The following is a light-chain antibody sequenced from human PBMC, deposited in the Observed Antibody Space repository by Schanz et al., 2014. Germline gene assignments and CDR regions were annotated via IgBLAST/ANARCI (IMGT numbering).Light chain of an antibody. Sequence: EIVMTQSPATLSVSPGERATLSCRASQSVSSSYFAWFQQKPGQAPRLLIYDASARATGIPDRFSGSGSGTEFTLTISSLQSEDFATYYCQQYNTWSLFSFGPGTQVDIK. CDR1: QSVSSSY. CDR2: DAS. J-gene: IGKJ3*01. CDR3: QQYNTWSLFS. V-gene: IGKV3D-15*01.